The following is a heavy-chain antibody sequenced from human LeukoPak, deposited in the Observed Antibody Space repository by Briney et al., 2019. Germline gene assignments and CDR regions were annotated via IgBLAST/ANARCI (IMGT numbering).Heavy chain of an antibody. J-gene: IGHJ4*02. V-gene: IGHV3-21*01. CDR2: FTAYSGASI. D-gene: IGHD5-12*01. CDR3: ARGTYSGYDSSFDY. Sequence: GGSLRLTCTASGFTFSSYNMNWVRQAPGKGLEWVSSFTAYSGASIYYADSVRGRFTISRANAKNSLYLQINSLRAEDTAVYYCARGTYSGYDSSFDYWGQGTLVTVSS. CDR1: GFTFSSYN.